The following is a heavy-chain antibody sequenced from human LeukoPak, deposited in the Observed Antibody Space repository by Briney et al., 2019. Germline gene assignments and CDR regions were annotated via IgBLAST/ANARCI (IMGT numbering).Heavy chain of an antibody. V-gene: IGHV1-2*02. CDR1: GYTFTGHY. CDR2: MHPNSGDT. D-gene: IGHD1-14*01. Sequence: ASVKVSCKTFGYTFTGHYIHWVRLAPGQGLEWMGWMHPNSGDTNYAPKFQGRVIMTGDKSIRAAYMELNRLGSDDTAVYYCARGGIGNQRGTFLGYRGQGTLVTVSS. CDR3: ARGGIGNQRGTFLGY. J-gene: IGHJ4*02.